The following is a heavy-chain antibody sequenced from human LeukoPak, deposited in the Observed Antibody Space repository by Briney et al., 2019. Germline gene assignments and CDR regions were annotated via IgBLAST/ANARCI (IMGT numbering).Heavy chain of an antibody. CDR1: GGSISSGDYY. Sequence: SETPSLTCTVSGGSISSGDYYWSWIRQPPGKGLEWIGCVYYSGSTYYTSSLKSRVTISADTSKNQFSLKLTSVTAADTAVYYCARGDGYNAWFFDLWGRGTLVTVSS. J-gene: IGHJ2*01. V-gene: IGHV4-30-4*01. CDR2: VYYSGST. D-gene: IGHD5-24*01. CDR3: ARGDGYNAWFFDL.